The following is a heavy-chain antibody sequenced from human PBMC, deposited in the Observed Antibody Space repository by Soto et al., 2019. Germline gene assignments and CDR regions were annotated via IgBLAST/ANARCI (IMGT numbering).Heavy chain of an antibody. J-gene: IGHJ4*02. CDR1: GFNFAAYT. V-gene: IGHV3-49*04. CDR2: IRRIAYGGTT. Sequence: PGGSLRLSCSASGFNFAAYTMSWVRLTPGKGLEWVGFIRRIAYGGTTDYAASVKGRFTISRDDSRKIVYLQMSRLKIEDTAVHYCSRSLAIDFDSWGQGTLVTVSS. CDR3: SRSLAIDFDS.